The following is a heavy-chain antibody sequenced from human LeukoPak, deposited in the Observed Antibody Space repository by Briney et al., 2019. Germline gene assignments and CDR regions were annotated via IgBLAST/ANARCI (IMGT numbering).Heavy chain of an antibody. Sequence: KPSETLSLTCTVSGGSISSSSYYWGWIRQPPGKGLEWIGEIYHSGSTNYNPSLKSRVTISVDKSKNQFSLKLSSVTAADTAVYYCAREGTSLGIWGQGTMVTVSS. D-gene: IGHD1-14*01. CDR1: GGSISSSSYY. J-gene: IGHJ3*02. CDR3: AREGTSLGI. CDR2: IYHSGST. V-gene: IGHV4-39*07.